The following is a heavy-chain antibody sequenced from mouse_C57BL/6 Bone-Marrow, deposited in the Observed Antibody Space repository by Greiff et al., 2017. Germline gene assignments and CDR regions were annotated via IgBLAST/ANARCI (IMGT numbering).Heavy chain of an antibody. CDR3: ARSSYWYVDV. V-gene: IGHV1-54*01. CDR2: INPGSGGT. Sequence: QVQLQQSGAELVRPGTSVKVSCKASGYAFTNYLIEWVKQRPGQGLEWIGVINPGSGGTNYNEKFKGKATLTADKPSSTAYMQLSSLTSEDSAVLFCARSSYWYVDVWGTGTTVTVSS. CDR1: GYAFTNYL. D-gene: IGHD1-1*01. J-gene: IGHJ1*03.